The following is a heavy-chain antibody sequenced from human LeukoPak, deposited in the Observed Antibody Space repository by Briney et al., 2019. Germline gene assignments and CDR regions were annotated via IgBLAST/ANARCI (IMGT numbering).Heavy chain of an antibody. CDR1: GFTFSNSD. CDR3: AKVTSGP. CDR2: ISSGDST. D-gene: IGHD3-3*01. J-gene: IGHJ5*02. V-gene: IGHV3-23*01. Sequence: GGSVRLSCAASGFTFSNSDMTWVRQAPGKGLGSVSAISSGDSTYYADSVKGRFTISRDNSKNTLYLQMNSLRAEDTAIYYCAKVTSGPWGQGTLVTVSS.